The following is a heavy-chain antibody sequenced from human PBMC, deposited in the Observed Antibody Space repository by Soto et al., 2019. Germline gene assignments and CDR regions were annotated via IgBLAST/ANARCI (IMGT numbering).Heavy chain of an antibody. CDR1: GYSISSGYY. CDR3: ARDGVGGTVTRDGMDV. D-gene: IGHD4-17*01. J-gene: IGHJ6*02. Sequence: PSETLSLTCAVSGYSISSGYYWGWIRQPPGKGLEWIGYIYYSGSTYYNPSLKSRVTITVDTSKNQFSLKLSSVTAADTAVYYCARDGVGGTVTRDGMDVWGQGTTVTVSS. V-gene: IGHV4-38-2*02. CDR2: IYYSGST.